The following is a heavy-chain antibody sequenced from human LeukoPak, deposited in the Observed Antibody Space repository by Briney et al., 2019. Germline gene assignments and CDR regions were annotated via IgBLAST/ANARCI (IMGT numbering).Heavy chain of an antibody. J-gene: IGHJ4*02. D-gene: IGHD6-25*01. CDR2: VYYGRSP. V-gene: IGHV4-39*02. CDR3: ARSSGTGTFSY. CDR1: GDSISRSTYY. Sequence: SETLSLTCTVSGDSISRSTYYWAWIRQPPGKGLEWIGSVYYGRSPYFNPSLESRATISVDTSKNHFSLKMGSVTAADTAVYYCARSSGTGTFSYWGQGTLVTVSS.